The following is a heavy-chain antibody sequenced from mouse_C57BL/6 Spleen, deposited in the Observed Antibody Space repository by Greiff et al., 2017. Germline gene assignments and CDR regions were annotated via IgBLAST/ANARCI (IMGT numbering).Heavy chain of an antibody. Sequence: QVQLKESGPGLVAPSQSLSITCTVSGFSLTSYGVHWVRQPPGKGLEWLVVIWSDGSTTYNSALKSRLSISKDNAKSQVFLKMNSPQTDDTDMYYCARLDYDGGDYWGQGTSVTVSS. V-gene: IGHV2-6*03. CDR2: IWSDGST. J-gene: IGHJ4*01. D-gene: IGHD2-4*01. CDR1: GFSLTSYG. CDR3: ARLDYDGGDY.